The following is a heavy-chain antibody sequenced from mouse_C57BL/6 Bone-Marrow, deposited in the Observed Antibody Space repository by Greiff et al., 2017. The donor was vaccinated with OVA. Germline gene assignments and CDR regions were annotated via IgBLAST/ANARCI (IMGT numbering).Heavy chain of an antibody. Sequence: VQLQQSGAELARPGASVKMSCKASGYTFTSYTMHWVKQRPGQGLEWIGYINPSSGYTKYNQKFKDKATLTADKSSSTAYMQLSSLTSEDSAVYYCARGVYYSKSWFAYWGQGTLVTVSA. CDR2: INPSSGYT. V-gene: IGHV1-4*01. J-gene: IGHJ3*01. CDR1: GYTFTSYT. D-gene: IGHD2-5*01. CDR3: ARGVYYSKSWFAY.